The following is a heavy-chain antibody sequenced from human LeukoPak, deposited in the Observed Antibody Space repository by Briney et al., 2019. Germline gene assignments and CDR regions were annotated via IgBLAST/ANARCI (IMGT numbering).Heavy chain of an antibody. Sequence: SETLSLTCTVSGRSISNYYWSWIRQPPDKGLEWIGYIFYTGNTNYNPSLNSRVTISVDTSKNQFSLRLSSVTAADTAVYYCAKGETYYYYGMDVWGKGTTVTVSS. CDR2: IFYTGNT. CDR1: GRSISNYY. CDR3: AKGETYYYYGMDV. D-gene: IGHD1-26*01. J-gene: IGHJ6*04. V-gene: IGHV4-59*01.